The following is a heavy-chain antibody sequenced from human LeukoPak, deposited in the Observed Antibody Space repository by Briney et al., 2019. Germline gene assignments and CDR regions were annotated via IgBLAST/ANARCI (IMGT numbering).Heavy chain of an antibody. D-gene: IGHD3-10*01. V-gene: IGHV3-64*04. J-gene: IGHJ5*02. CDR1: GFTFSAYA. CDR3: AKDSTSFLYYYVSGSGLNWFDP. CDR2: ITSNGITT. Sequence: GGSLRLSCSASGFTFSAYAMHWVRQAPGKGLEFVSAITSNGITTYYADSVKGRFTISRDNSKNTLYLQMNSLRAEDTAVYYCAKDSTSFLYYYVSGSGLNWFDPWGQGTLVTVSS.